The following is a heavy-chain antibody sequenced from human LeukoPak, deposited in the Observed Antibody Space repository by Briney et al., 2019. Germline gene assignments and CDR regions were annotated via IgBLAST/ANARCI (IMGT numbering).Heavy chain of an antibody. CDR3: ARAYQHRYSSSWYYFDY. V-gene: IGHV3-11*04. CDR2: ITGSDSTI. Sequence: GRSLRLSCAASGFTFSDYYMSWIRQAPGKGLEWISYITGSDSTIYYADSVKGRFTISRDNAKNSLYLQMNSLRAEDTAVYYCARAYQHRYSSSWYYFDYWGQGTLVTVSS. J-gene: IGHJ4*02. CDR1: GFTFSDYY. D-gene: IGHD6-13*01.